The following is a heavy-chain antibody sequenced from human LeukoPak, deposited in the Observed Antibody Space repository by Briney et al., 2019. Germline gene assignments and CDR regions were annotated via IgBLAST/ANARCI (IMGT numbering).Heavy chain of an antibody. J-gene: IGHJ4*02. CDR3: ARGVRYYYDSSGYYPSLWFDY. CDR2: IYYSGST. D-gene: IGHD3-22*01. CDR1: GGSISSGDYY. Sequence: SQTLSLTCTVSGGSISSGDYYWSWIRQPPGKGLEWIGYIYYSGSTYYNPSLKSRVTISVDRSKNQFSLKLSSVTAADTAVYYCARGVRYYYDSSGYYPSLWFDYWGQGTLVTVSS. V-gene: IGHV4-30-4*01.